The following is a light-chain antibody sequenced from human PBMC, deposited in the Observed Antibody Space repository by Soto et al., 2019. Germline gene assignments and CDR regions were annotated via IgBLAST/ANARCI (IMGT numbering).Light chain of an antibody. CDR1: QSVSSSY. CDR2: GAS. Sequence: EIGLTQSPGTLSLSPGERPTLSCRASQSVSSSYLAWYQQKPGQAPRLLIYGASSRATGIPDRFSGSGSGTDFTLTISRLEHEYFAVYYCQQCGSSFGQGTKVEIK. CDR3: QQCGSS. J-gene: IGKJ1*01. V-gene: IGKV3-20*01.